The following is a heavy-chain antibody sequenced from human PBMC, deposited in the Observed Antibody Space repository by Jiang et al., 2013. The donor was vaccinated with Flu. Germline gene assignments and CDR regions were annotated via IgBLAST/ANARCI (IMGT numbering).Heavy chain of an antibody. CDR2: INPDGTTT. Sequence: QLVESGGGLVQPGGSLRLSCAASGFTFSTYWMHWVRQAPGKGLVWVSRINPDGTTTNYADSVKGRFTVSRGNAKNTLYLQMNSLRAEDTAVYYCSRGGLEMSDYWGQGTLVTVSS. J-gene: IGHJ4*02. CDR3: SRGGLEMSDY. V-gene: IGHV3-74*01. D-gene: IGHD5-24*01. CDR1: GFTFSTYW.